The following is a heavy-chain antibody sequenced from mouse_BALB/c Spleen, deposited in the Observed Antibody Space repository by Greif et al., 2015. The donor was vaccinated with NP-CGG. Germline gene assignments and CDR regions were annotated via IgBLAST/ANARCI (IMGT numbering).Heavy chain of an antibody. V-gene: IGHV1S41*01. CDR2: IAPGSGST. J-gene: IGHJ4*01. CDR1: GYTFTSYW. Sequence: DLVKPGASVKLSCKASGYTFTSYWINWIKQRPGQGLEWIGRIAPGSGSTYYNEMFKGKATLTVDTSSSTAYIQLSSLSSEDSAVYFCARRTYRYENAMDYWGQGTSVTVSS. CDR3: ARRTYRYENAMDY. D-gene: IGHD2-14*01.